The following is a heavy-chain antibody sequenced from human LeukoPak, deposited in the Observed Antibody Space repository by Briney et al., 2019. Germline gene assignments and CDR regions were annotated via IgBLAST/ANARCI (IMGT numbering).Heavy chain of an antibody. V-gene: IGHV3-66*02. CDR1: GFAVSTNY. D-gene: IGHD1-26*01. CDR2: IYSDGST. CDR3: ARDQRSESYYPWGWFDP. J-gene: IGHJ5*02. Sequence: TGGSLRLSCAASGFAVSTNYLSWVRQAPGEGLEWVSVIYSDGSTYYTDSVKGRFTISRDNSKNTLYLQMNSLRPEDTAVYYCARDQRSESYYPWGWFDPWGQGTLVTVSS.